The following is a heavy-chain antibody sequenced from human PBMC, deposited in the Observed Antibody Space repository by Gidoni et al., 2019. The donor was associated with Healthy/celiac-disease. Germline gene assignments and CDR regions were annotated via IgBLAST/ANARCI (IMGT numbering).Heavy chain of an antibody. V-gene: IGHV4-28*01. CDR1: GYSLSSSNW. D-gene: IGHD4-17*01. CDR2: IYYSGST. CDR3: ARKGNYGDRPFDY. J-gene: IGHJ4*02. Sequence: QVQLQESGPGLVKPADTLSLTCAVSGYSLSSSNWWGWIRQPPGKGLEWIGYIYYSGSTYYNPSLKSRVTMSVDTSKNQFSLKLSSVTAVDTAVYYCARKGNYGDRPFDYWGQGTLVTVSS.